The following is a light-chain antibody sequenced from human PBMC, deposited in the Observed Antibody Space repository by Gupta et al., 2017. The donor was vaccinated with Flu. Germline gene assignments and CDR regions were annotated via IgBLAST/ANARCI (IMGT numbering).Light chain of an antibody. Sequence: DIQMTQSPSSLSASVGDRITITCRASQNINTYVNWYQQRPGNSPKLLIYGATSLQSGVPSRFSGSGSGTKFILTISSLQAGDFATYYCQQTHSTPPTFGQGTKVDIK. CDR1: QNINTY. V-gene: IGKV1-39*01. CDR3: QQTHSTPPT. J-gene: IGKJ2*01. CDR2: GAT.